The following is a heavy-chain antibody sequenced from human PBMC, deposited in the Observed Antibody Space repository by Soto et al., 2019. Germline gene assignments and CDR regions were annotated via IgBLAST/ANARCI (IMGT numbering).Heavy chain of an antibody. CDR1: GFTFSSYG. CDR2: ISYDGSNK. Sequence: GGSLRLSCAASGFTFSSYGMHWVRQAPGKGLEWVAVISYDGSNKYYADSVKGRFTISRDNSKNTLYLQMNSLRAEDTAVYYCAKDRAEHSFYRDAFDIWGQGTMVTVSS. V-gene: IGHV3-30*18. D-gene: IGHD2-15*01. CDR3: AKDRAEHSFYRDAFDI. J-gene: IGHJ3*02.